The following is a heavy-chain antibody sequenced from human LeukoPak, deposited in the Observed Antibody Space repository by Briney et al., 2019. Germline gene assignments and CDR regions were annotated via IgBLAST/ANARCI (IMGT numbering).Heavy chain of an antibody. D-gene: IGHD2-2*02. Sequence: PSETLSLTCAVYGGSFSTYYWSWIRQPPGKGLEWVSSISSSSSYIYYADSVKGRFTISRDNAKNSLYLQMNSLRAEDTAVYYCARDVFVPAAIKFDYWGQGTLVTVSS. J-gene: IGHJ4*02. CDR3: ARDVFVPAAIKFDY. CDR2: ISSSSSYI. CDR1: GGSFSTYY. V-gene: IGHV3-21*01.